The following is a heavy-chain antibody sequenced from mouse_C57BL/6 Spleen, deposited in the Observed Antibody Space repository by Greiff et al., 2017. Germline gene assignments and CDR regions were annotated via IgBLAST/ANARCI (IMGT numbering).Heavy chain of an antibody. CDR3: ARDYGSSYGYFDY. CDR1: GYTFTSYW. V-gene: IGHV1-61*01. D-gene: IGHD1-1*01. Sequence: QVQLKQPGAELVRPGSSVKLSCKASGYTFTSYWMDWVKQRPGQGLEWIGNIYPSDSETHYNQKFKDKATLTVDKSSSTAYMQLSSLTSEDSAVYYCARDYGSSYGYFDYWGQGTTLTVSS. CDR2: IYPSDSET. J-gene: IGHJ2*01.